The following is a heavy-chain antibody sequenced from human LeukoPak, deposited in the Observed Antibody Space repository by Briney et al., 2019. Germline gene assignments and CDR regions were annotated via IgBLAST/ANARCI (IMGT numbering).Heavy chain of an antibody. CDR3: ARDPTLLWFGELLSYYYYYGMDV. Sequence: GASVKVSCKASGYTFTGYYMHWVRQAPGQGLEWMGWINPNSGGTNYAQKFQGRVTMTRDTSISTAYMELSRLRSDDTAVYYCARDPTLLWFGELLSYYYYYGMDVWVQGTTVTVSS. V-gene: IGHV1-2*02. CDR1: GYTFTGYY. D-gene: IGHD3-10*01. CDR2: INPNSGGT. J-gene: IGHJ6*02.